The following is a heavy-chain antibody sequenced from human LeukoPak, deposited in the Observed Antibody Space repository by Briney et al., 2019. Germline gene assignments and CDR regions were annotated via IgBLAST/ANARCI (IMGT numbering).Heavy chain of an antibody. CDR3: ARDGSGDGSHYYDYGIDD. CDR2: IYSGGSYT. J-gene: IGHJ6*02. CDR1: GYSLTSYW. Sequence: GGAPMIPLKGPGYSLTSYWIGLVRQLPGKGMECMGIIYSGGSYTRYSPTFQGQVPISADKSISPAYLQWSSLKASDTAMYYCARDGSGDGSHYYDYGIDDWGQGTPVTVSS. V-gene: IGHV5-51*01. D-gene: IGHD5-12*01.